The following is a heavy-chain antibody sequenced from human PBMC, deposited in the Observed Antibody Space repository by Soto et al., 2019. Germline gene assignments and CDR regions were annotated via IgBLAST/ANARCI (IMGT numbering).Heavy chain of an antibody. CDR2: INHSGST. J-gene: IGHJ4*02. CDR3: ARQGINPVVADTAGVY. D-gene: IGHD2-15*01. V-gene: IGHV4-34*01. CDR1: GGSFSGYY. Sequence: SETLSLTCAVYGGSFSGYYWSCIRHPPGKGLEWIGEINHSGSTNYNPSLKSRVTISVDTSKNQFSLKLSSVTAADTAVYYCARQGINPVVADTAGVYWGQGTRVTVSS.